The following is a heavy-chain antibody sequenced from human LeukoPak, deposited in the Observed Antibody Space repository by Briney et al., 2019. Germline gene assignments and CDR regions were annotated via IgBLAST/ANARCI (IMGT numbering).Heavy chain of an antibody. D-gene: IGHD3-22*01. V-gene: IGHV1-69*04. CDR2: IIPILGIA. CDR3: ARAPITTPAGNMDV. CDR1: GGTFSSYA. J-gene: IGHJ6*02. Sequence: GASVTVSCKASGGTFSSYAISWVRQAPGQGLEWMGRIIPILGIANYAQKFQGRVTITADKSTSTAYMELSSLRSEDTAVYYCARAPITTPAGNMDVWGQGTTVTVTS.